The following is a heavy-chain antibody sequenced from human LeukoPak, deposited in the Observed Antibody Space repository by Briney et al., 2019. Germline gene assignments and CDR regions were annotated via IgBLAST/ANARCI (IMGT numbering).Heavy chain of an antibody. V-gene: IGHV3-66*02. CDR2: IYSGGST. CDR1: GFTVSSNY. Sequence: AGSLSLSCSASGFTVSSNYMSWVRQAPGKGLEWVSVIYSGGSTYYADSVKGRFTISRDNSKNTLYLQMNSLRAEDTAVYYCASTRYYYYYYGMDVWGQGATVTVSS. J-gene: IGHJ6*02. CDR3: ASTRYYYYYYGMDV.